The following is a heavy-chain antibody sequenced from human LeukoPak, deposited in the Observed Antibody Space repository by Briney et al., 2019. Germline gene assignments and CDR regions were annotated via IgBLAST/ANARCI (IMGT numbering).Heavy chain of an antibody. D-gene: IGHD5-18*01. CDR3: ARGEDTAMGYGMDV. CDR1: GYTVTDCY. V-gene: IGHV1-69-2*01. J-gene: IGHJ6*02. CDR2: IDPEDGET. Sequence: ASVKVSCKASGYTVTDCYMHWLQQAPGKGLEWMGRIDPEDGETKYSEKFQGRVTVTADTTTDTVFMELSGLTSEDTAVYYCARGEDTAMGYGMDVWGQGTTVTVSS.